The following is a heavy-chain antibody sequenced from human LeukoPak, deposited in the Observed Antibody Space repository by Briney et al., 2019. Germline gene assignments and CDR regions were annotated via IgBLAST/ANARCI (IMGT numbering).Heavy chain of an antibody. Sequence: SETLSLTCAVYGGSFSGYYWSWIRQPPGKGLEWIGEINHSGSTNYNPSLKSRVTISVDTSKNQFSLKLSSVTAADTAVYYCARPFLKGMPTENFDYGARGTLVTVS. CDR2: INHSGST. V-gene: IGHV4-34*01. CDR3: ARPFLKGMPTENFDY. CDR1: GGSFSGYY. D-gene: IGHD5-24*01. J-gene: IGHJ4*02.